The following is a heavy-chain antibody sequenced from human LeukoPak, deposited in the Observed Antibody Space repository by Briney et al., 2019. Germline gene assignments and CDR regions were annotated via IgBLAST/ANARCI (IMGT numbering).Heavy chain of an antibody. D-gene: IGHD3-3*01. V-gene: IGHV1-8*01. J-gene: IGHJ6*02. CDR1: GYTFTSYD. CDR3: ARGGYYDFWSGYYTRPGYYYGMDV. Sequence: ASVKVSCKASGYTFTSYDINWVRQATGQGLEWMGWMNPNSGNTGYAQKFQGRVTMTRNTSISTAYMELSSLRSEDTAVYYCARGGYYDFWSGYYTRPGYYYGMDVWGQGTTVTVSS. CDR2: MNPNSGNT.